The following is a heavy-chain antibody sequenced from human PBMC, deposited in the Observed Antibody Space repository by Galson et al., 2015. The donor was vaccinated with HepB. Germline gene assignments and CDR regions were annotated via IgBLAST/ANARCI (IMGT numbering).Heavy chain of an antibody. Sequence: SLRLSCAASGFIFNNYAMTWVRQPPGKGLEWVSSISGGGGNTFYSASVKGRFTISRDNSKNTLFLQMNSLRADDTAVYSCAKSLRHYPYDMDVWGPGTTVSVSS. D-gene: IGHD1-26*01. CDR1: GFIFNNYA. CDR2: ISGGGGNT. V-gene: IGHV3-23*01. CDR3: AKSLRHYPYDMDV. J-gene: IGHJ6*02.